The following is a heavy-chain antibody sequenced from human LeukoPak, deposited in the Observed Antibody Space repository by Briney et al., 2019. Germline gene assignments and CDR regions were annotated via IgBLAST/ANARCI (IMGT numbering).Heavy chain of an antibody. CDR1: GGSISSYY. Sequence: SETLSLTCTVSGGSISSYYWSWIRQPPGKGLEWIGYIYYSGSTNYNPSLKSRVTISVDTSKNQFSLKLSSVTAADTAVYYCARGGSGSYYKYYYYMDVWGKGTTVTVSS. D-gene: IGHD3-10*01. J-gene: IGHJ6*03. CDR2: IYYSGST. V-gene: IGHV4-59*01. CDR3: ARGGSGSYYKYYYYMDV.